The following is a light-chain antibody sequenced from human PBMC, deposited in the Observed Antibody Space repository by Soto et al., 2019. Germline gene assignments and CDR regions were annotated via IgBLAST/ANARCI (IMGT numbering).Light chain of an antibody. Sequence: QSVLTQPPSVSGAPGQRDTISCTGSSSNIGAGYDVHWYQQLPGTAPKLLIYGNSNRPSGVPDRFSGSKSGTSASLAITGLQAEDEADYYCQSYDSSLSAHYVFGTGTKLTVL. V-gene: IGLV1-40*01. CDR1: SSNIGAGYD. CDR2: GNS. CDR3: QSYDSSLSAHYV. J-gene: IGLJ1*01.